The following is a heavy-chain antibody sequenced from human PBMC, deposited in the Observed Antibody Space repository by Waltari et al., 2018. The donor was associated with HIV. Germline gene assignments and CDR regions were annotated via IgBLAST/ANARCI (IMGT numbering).Heavy chain of an antibody. D-gene: IGHD3-3*01. J-gene: IGHJ6*02. CDR2: IDSDGSAG. CDR3: ARGDYRIAIFGVVKDDYYGLDV. Sequence: EVQLVESGGGLAQPGGSLRLSCMSSGFTFSSYWINGVRQAPGKGLVLVSRIDSDGSAGSYADSVKGRFTIFRDNAKNTVYLQMNSLRADDTAVYYCARGDYRIAIFGVVKDDYYGLDVWGQGTTVIVSS. CDR1: GFTFSSYW. V-gene: IGHV3-74*01.